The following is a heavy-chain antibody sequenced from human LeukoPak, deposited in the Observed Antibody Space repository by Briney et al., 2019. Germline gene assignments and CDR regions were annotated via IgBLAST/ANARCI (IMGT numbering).Heavy chain of an antibody. V-gene: IGHV3-23*01. CDR2: FSGTGGIT. Sequence: PGGSLRLSCAASGFTFSSYSMSWVRQAPGKGLEWVSTFSGTGGITYYADSVKGRFTISRDNSKNTLYLQMNSLRAEDTAVYYCAKDRWFGDEPFDPWGQGTLVTVSS. CDR1: GFTFSSYS. J-gene: IGHJ5*02. D-gene: IGHD3-10*01. CDR3: AKDRWFGDEPFDP.